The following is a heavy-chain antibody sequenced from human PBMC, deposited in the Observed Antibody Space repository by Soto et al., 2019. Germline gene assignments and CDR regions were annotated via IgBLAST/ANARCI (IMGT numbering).Heavy chain of an antibody. V-gene: IGHV1-18*01. CDR2: ISAYNGDT. D-gene: IGHD6-19*01. J-gene: IGHJ4*02. CDR3: ARDHAGSGWFRFDY. Sequence: ASVKVSCKTSGYTFTRYIISRVRQAPGQGLEWMGWISAYNGDTNYAQNLQGRVTMTTDASTSTAYMELRSLRSDDTAMYYCARDHAGSGWFRFDYWGQGTLVTVSS. CDR1: GYTFTRYI.